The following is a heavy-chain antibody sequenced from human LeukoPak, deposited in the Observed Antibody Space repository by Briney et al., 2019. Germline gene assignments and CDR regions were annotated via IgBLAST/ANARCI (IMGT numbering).Heavy chain of an antibody. J-gene: IGHJ2*01. CDR2: VYNSGDT. Sequence: SETLSLTCTVSGGSTSSDYWSWIRQSPGKGLEWVGYVYNSGDTGKNPSLKSRVTILQDTSKNQCSLKLTSVSTADTAVYYCARLKLGAYFDLWGRGTLGTVSS. V-gene: IGHV4-59*08. D-gene: IGHD3-16*01. CDR3: ARLKLGAYFDL. CDR1: GGSTSSDY.